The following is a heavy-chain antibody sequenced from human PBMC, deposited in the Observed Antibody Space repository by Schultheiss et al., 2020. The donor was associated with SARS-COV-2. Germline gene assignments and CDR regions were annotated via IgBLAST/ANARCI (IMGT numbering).Heavy chain of an antibody. CDR1: GFTFSSYG. D-gene: IGHD6-13*01. J-gene: IGHJ6*02. CDR3: ARDSNSAARRGMDV. Sequence: GGSLRLSCAASGFTFSSYGMHWVRQAPGKGLEWVAVIWYDGSNKYYADSVKGRFTISRDNSKNTLYLQMNSLRAEDTAVYYCARDSNSAARRGMDVWGQGTTVTVSS. CDR2: IWYDGSNK. V-gene: IGHV3-33*01.